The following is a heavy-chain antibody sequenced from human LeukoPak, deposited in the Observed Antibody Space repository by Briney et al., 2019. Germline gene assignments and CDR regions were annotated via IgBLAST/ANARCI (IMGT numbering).Heavy chain of an antibody. CDR1: GFTFSSYA. Sequence: PGRSLRLSCAASGFTFSSYAMHWVRQAPGKGLEWVAVISYDGSNKYFADSVKGRFTISRDNSKNTLYLQMNSLRAEDTAVYYCARGAYGSGSYLFDYWGQGTLVTVSS. J-gene: IGHJ4*02. V-gene: IGHV3-30-3*01. CDR3: ARGAYGSGSYLFDY. CDR2: ISYDGSNK. D-gene: IGHD3-10*01.